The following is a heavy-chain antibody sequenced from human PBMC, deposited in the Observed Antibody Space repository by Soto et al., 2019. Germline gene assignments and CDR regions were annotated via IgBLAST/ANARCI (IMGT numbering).Heavy chain of an antibody. CDR2: IYYSGST. Sequence: PSETLSLTCTVSGGSISSSSYYWGWIRQPPGKGLEWIGSIYYSGSTYYNPSLKSRVTISVDTSKNQFSLKLSSVTAADTAVYHCARRYGGNLDYWGQGTLVTVSS. V-gene: IGHV4-39*01. D-gene: IGHD1-26*01. J-gene: IGHJ4*02. CDR3: ARRYGGNLDY. CDR1: GGSISSSSYY.